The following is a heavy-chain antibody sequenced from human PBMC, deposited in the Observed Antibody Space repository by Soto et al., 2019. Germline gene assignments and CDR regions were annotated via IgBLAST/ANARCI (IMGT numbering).Heavy chain of an antibody. CDR1: GLTLSDYY. CDR2: ISSNTKMI. D-gene: IGHD3-22*01. J-gene: IGHJ3*01. V-gene: IGHV3-11*01. CDR3: AGSGPIPAYDSSGYRKYGFSV. Sequence: GGSLRLSCVASGLTLSDYYMTWIRQAPGRGLEWVAYISSNTKMIFYPDSVKGRFTISRDNAKNALFLEMSGLRVEDTATYYCAGSGPIPAYDSSGYRKYGFSVWGQGTEVTVSS.